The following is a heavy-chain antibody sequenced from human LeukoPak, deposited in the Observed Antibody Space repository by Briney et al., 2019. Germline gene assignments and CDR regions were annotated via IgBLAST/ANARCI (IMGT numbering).Heavy chain of an antibody. D-gene: IGHD1-26*01. Sequence: GGSLRLSCTASGFTFGDYAMSWFRQAPGKGLEWVSYISSSGSTIYYADSVKGRFTISRDNAKNSLYLQMNSLRAEDTAVYYCASTVGKTYYFDYWGQGTLVTVSS. V-gene: IGHV3-48*03. CDR2: ISSSGSTI. CDR1: GFTFGDYA. CDR3: ASTVGKTYYFDY. J-gene: IGHJ4*02.